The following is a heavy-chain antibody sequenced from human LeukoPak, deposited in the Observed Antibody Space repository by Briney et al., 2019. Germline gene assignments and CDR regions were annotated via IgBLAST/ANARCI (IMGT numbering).Heavy chain of an antibody. CDR3: ARAYYDILTGYYD. V-gene: IGHV1-46*01. Sequence: ASVKVSCKASGYTFTSYYMHWVRQAPGQGLEWMGIINPSGGSTSYAQKSQGRVTMTRDTSTSTVYMELSSLRSEDTAVYYCARAYYDILTGYYDWGQGTLVTVSS. CDR2: INPSGGST. J-gene: IGHJ4*02. CDR1: GYTFTSYY. D-gene: IGHD3-9*01.